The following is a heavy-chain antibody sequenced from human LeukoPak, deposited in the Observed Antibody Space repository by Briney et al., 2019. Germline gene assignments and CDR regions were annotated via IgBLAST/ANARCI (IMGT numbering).Heavy chain of an antibody. CDR3: ARATTDCSSTSCYRGAYYYYYMDV. Sequence: SVKVSCKASGGTFSSYAISWVRQAPGQGLEWMGGIIPVFGTANYAQKFQGRVTITADESTSTAYMELSSLRSEDTAVYYCARATTDCSSTSCYRGAYYYYYMDVWGKGTTVTVSS. CDR2: IIPVFGTA. V-gene: IGHV1-69*13. CDR1: GGTFSSYA. D-gene: IGHD2-2*02. J-gene: IGHJ6*03.